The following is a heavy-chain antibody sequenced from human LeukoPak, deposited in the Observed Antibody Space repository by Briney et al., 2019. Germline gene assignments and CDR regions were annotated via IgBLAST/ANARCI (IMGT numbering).Heavy chain of an antibody. D-gene: IGHD2-2*01. CDR2: ITSSSSYI. Sequence: GGSLRLSCAASGFTFSSYSMNWVRQAPGKGLEWVSSITSSSSYIYYADSGKGRFTISRDNAKNSLSLQMNSLRAEDTAVYYCAREGVVPAAMSGDHYYYGMDVWGQGTTVTVSS. CDR1: GFTFSSYS. J-gene: IGHJ6*02. CDR3: AREGVVPAAMSGDHYYYGMDV. V-gene: IGHV3-21*01.